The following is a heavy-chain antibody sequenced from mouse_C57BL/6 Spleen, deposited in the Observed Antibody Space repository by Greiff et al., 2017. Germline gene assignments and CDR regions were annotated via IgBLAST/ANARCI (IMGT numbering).Heavy chain of an antibody. J-gene: IGHJ1*03. CDR2: IHPNSGST. D-gene: IGHD3-3*01. Sequence: VQLQQPGAELVKPGASVKLSCKASGYTFTSYWMHWVKQRPGQGLEWIGMIHPNSGSTNYNEKFKSKATLTVDKSSSTAYMQLSSLTSEDSAVYYCARSVGDRYFDVWGTGTTVTVSS. CDR3: ARSVGDRYFDV. CDR1: GYTFTSYW. V-gene: IGHV1-64*01.